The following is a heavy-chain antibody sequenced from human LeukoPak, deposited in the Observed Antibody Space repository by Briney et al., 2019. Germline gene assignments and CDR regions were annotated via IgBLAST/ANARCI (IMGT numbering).Heavy chain of an antibody. V-gene: IGHV3-48*01. CDR3: TRDPHALDY. Sequence: GGSLRLSCAASGFTFSSYSMNWVRQAPGKGLEWVSYIISSSSTIYYADSVKGRFTISRDNAKNSLHLQMNSLRAEDTAIYYCTRDPHALDYWGQGTLVTVSS. J-gene: IGHJ4*02. CDR2: IISSSSTI. CDR1: GFTFSSYS.